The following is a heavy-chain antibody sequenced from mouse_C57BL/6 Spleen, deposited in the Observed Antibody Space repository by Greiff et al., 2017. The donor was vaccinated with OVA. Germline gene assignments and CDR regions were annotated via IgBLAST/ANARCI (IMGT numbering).Heavy chain of an antibody. CDR1: GYTFTSYW. D-gene: IGHD4-1*01. CDR3: ARGKLEGSYYFDY. J-gene: IGHJ2*01. Sequence: QVQLQQSGAELVMPGASVKLSCKASGYTFTSYWMHWVKQRPGQGLEWIGEIDPSDSYTNYNQKFKGKSTLTVDKSSSTAYMQLSSLTSEDSAVYYCARGKLEGSYYFDYWGQGTTLTVSS. V-gene: IGHV1-69*01. CDR2: IDPSDSYT.